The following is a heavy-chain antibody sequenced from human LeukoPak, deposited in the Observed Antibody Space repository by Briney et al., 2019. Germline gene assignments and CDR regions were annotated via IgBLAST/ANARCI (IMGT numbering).Heavy chain of an antibody. CDR3: ARVPIVVVTGYYYYYGMDV. J-gene: IGHJ6*02. CDR2: ISYDGSNK. Sequence: GGSLRLSCAASGFTFSSYGMHWVRQAPGKGLEWVAVISYDGSNKYYADSVKGRFTISRDNSKNTLYLQMNSLRAEDTAVYYCARVPIVVVTGYYYYYGMDVWGQGTTVTVSS. CDR1: GFTFSSYG. V-gene: IGHV3-30*03. D-gene: IGHD3-22*01.